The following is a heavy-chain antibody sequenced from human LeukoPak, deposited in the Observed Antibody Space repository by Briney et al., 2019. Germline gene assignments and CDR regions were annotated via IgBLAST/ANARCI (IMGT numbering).Heavy chain of an antibody. J-gene: IGHJ6*02. V-gene: IGHV3-21*01. CDR3: ARGTYYYDSSGYYLFGMDV. CDR1: GFTFSSYS. D-gene: IGHD3-22*01. Sequence: GGSLRLSCAASGFTFSSYSMNWVRQAPGKGLEWVSSIRSSNSYIYYADSVKGRFTISRDNAKNSLYLQMNSLRAEDTAVYYCARGTYYYDSSGYYLFGMDVWGQGTTVTVSS. CDR2: IRSSNSYI.